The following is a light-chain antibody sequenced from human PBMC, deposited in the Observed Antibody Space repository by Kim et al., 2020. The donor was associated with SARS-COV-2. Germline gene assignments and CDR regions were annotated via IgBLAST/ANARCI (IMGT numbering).Light chain of an antibody. Sequence: VSPGKTDSIPCAGDKLGDKYAFWYQQKPGRSPVLVIYQDSKRPSGIPERFSGSNSGNTATLTISGTQAMDEAGYYCQAWDSSTVVFGGGTQLTVL. V-gene: IGLV3-1*01. J-gene: IGLJ2*01. CDR1: KLGDKY. CDR3: QAWDSSTVV. CDR2: QDS.